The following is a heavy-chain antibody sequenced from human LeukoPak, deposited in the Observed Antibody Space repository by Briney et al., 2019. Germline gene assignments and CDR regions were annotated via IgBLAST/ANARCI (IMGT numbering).Heavy chain of an antibody. CDR3: AGSYDSSGYSY. J-gene: IGHJ4*02. Sequence: SETLSLTCIVSGGSISSGDYYWSWIRQPPGKGLEWIGYIYYSGSTYYNPSLKSRVTISVDTSKNQFSLKLSSVTAADTAVYYCAGSYDSSGYSYWGQGTLVTVSS. V-gene: IGHV4-30-4*01. CDR1: GGSISSGDYY. D-gene: IGHD3-22*01. CDR2: IYYSGST.